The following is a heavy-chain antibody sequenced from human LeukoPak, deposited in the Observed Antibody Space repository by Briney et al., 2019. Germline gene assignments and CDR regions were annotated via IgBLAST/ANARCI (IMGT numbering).Heavy chain of an antibody. D-gene: IGHD3-10*01. Sequence: GGSLRLSCAASGFTVSSNYMSWVRQPPGKGLEWVSVIYSGGTTFYADSVKGRFTISRVNSKNTLYLQMNSLRADDTAVYYCAKLKGWYGEGYFDYWGQGTVVTVSS. CDR1: GFTVSSNY. CDR2: IYSGGTT. V-gene: IGHV3-53*01. J-gene: IGHJ4*02. CDR3: AKLKGWYGEGYFDY.